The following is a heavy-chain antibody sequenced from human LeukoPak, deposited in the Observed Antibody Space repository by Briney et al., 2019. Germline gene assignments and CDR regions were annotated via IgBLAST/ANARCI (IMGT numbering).Heavy chain of an antibody. Sequence: ASVKVSCKASGYTFTSYGISWVRQAPGQGLEWMGWISAYNGNTNYAQKLQGRVTMTTDTSTSTAYMELRSLRSDDTAVYYCARDNEEYSSSWYRGKFEYWGQGTLVTVSS. CDR3: ARDNEEYSSSWYRGKFEY. CDR2: ISAYNGNT. CDR1: GYTFTSYG. J-gene: IGHJ4*02. V-gene: IGHV1-18*01. D-gene: IGHD6-13*01.